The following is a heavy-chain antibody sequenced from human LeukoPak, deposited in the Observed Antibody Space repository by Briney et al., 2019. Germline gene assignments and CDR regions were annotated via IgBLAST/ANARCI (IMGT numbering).Heavy chain of an antibody. V-gene: IGHV1-18*01. Sequence: ASVKVSCKASGYTFTSYGISWVRQAPGQGLEWMGWISAYNGNTNYAQKLQGRVTMTTDTSTSTAYMELRSLRSDDTAVYYCARDLRSDDYGGNALGYWGQGTLVTVSS. CDR3: ARDLRSDDYGGNALGY. CDR1: GYTFTSYG. D-gene: IGHD4-23*01. J-gene: IGHJ4*02. CDR2: ISAYNGNT.